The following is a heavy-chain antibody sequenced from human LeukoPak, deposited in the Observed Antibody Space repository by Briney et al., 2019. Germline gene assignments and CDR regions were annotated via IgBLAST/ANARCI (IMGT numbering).Heavy chain of an antibody. J-gene: IGHJ4*02. D-gene: IGHD3-10*01. CDR1: GFTVSSNY. Sequence: PGGSLRLSCAAFGFTVSSNYMNWVRQAPGKGLEWVSYISSSSYTVYADSVKGRFTISRDNAKSSLYLQMNSLRAEDTAVYYCARDIGMVRGVIITNHFDYWGQGTPVTVSS. V-gene: IGHV3-69-1*01. CDR3: ARDIGMVRGVIITNHFDY. CDR2: ISSSSYT.